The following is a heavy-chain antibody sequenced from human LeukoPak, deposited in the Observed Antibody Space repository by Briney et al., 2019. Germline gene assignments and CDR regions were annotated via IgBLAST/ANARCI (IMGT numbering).Heavy chain of an antibody. CDR1: GGSISSYY. CDR2: INTSGST. CDR3: ARQLGDRLLFDY. D-gene: IGHD2-21*01. V-gene: IGHV4-4*07. Sequence: SETLSLTCTVSGGSISSYYWSWIRQPAGKGLEWIGRINTSGSTNYNPSLKSRVTISLDTSRNQFSLKLSSVTAADTAVYYCARQLGDRLLFDYWGQGTLVTVSS. J-gene: IGHJ4*02.